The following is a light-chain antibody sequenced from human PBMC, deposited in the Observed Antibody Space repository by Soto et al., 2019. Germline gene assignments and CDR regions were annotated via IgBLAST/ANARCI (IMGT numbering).Light chain of an antibody. V-gene: IGKV3-15*01. CDR1: QSVSSK. CDR2: GAS. CDR3: QQYNTWPPIT. J-gene: IGKJ5*01. Sequence: EIVMTQSPATLSVSPVERATLSCMASQSVSSKLAWYQQKPGQAPRLLIYGASTRATGIPARFSGSGSGTEFTLTISSLQSEDFAVYYCQQYNTWPPITFGQGTRLEIK.